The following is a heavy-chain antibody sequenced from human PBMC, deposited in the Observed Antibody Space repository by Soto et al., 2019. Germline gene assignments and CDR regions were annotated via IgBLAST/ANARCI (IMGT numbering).Heavy chain of an antibody. V-gene: IGHV1-18*01. CDR2: ISAYNGNT. CDR3: ARVVVPAPISKEQQLVGGWFDP. CDR1: GYTFTSYG. J-gene: IGHJ5*02. D-gene: IGHD2-2*01. Sequence: ASVKVSCKASGYTFTSYGISWVRQAPGQGLEWMEWISAYNGNTTYAQKLQGRVTMTTDTSTSTAYMELRSLRSADTAVYYCARVVVPAPISKEQQLVGGWFDPLGQGTLVTVSS.